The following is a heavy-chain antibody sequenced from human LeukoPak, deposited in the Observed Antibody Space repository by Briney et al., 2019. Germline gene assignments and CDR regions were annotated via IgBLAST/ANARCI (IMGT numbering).Heavy chain of an antibody. J-gene: IGHJ4*02. V-gene: IGHV3-23*01. CDR2: ISGSGGST. Sequence: GGSLRLSCAASGFTFSSYAMSWVRQAPGKGLEWVSAISGSGGSTYYADSVKGRFTISRDNSKNTLYLQMNSLRAEDTAVYYCAKMTTMIVMVILAESDRPYYFDYWGQGTLVTVSS. D-gene: IGHD3-22*01. CDR1: GFTFSSYA. CDR3: AKMTTMIVMVILAESDRPYYFDY.